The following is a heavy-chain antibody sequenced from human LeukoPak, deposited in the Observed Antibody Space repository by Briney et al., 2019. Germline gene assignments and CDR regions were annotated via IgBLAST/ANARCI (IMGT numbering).Heavy chain of an antibody. V-gene: IGHV1-8*03. CDR3: ARAPRVVQGLINTYYFDY. CDR1: GYIFTSYD. J-gene: IGHJ4*02. D-gene: IGHD3-10*01. Sequence: ASVKVSCKASGYIFTSYDINWVRQATGQGLEWMGWMNPNSGNTGYAQTFQGRVTITRNTSISTAYMELSSLRSEDTAVYYCARAPRVVQGLINTYYFDYWGQGTLVTVSS. CDR2: MNPNSGNT.